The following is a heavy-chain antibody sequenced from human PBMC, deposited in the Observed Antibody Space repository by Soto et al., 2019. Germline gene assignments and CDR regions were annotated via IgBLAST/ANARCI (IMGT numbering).Heavy chain of an antibody. CDR2: IKPDGSEK. CDR1: GFTFNNYW. V-gene: IGHV3-7*01. CDR3: ARGRGLDY. J-gene: IGHJ4*02. Sequence: EVPLVESGGGLVQPGGSLRLSCVVSGFTFNNYWMTWARQPPGKGLEWVANIKPDGSEKYYVDSVKGRFTISRDNAKSSLYLQMNSLRVEDTAVYYCARGRGLDYWGQGTLVTVSS.